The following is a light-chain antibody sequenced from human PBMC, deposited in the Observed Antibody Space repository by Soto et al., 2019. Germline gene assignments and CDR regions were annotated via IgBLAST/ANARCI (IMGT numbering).Light chain of an antibody. J-gene: IGLJ3*02. Sequence: QSALTQPPSASGTPGQRVTISCSGSSYNIGSNTVNWYQQLPGTAPKLLIYSNNQRPSGVPDRFSGSKSGTSASLAISGLQSEDEADYYCAAWDDSLNGPNWVFGGGTKVTVL. CDR1: SYNIGSNT. CDR3: AAWDDSLNGPNWV. CDR2: SNN. V-gene: IGLV1-44*01.